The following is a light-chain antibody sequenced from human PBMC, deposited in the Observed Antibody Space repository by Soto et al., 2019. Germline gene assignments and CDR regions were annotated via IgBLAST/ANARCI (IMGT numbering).Light chain of an antibody. CDR1: QSVSSSY. CDR2: GAS. Sequence: EIVLTQSPGTLSLSPMEIATLSFRASQSVSSSYLAWYQQKPGQAPRLLIYGASSRATGIPDRFSGSGSGTDFTLTISRLETEDFAVYYCQQYGSSPTFGQGTKVDIK. J-gene: IGKJ1*01. CDR3: QQYGSSPT. V-gene: IGKV3-20*01.